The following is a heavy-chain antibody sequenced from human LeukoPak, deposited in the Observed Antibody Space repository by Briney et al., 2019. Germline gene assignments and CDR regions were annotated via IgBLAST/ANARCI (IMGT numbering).Heavy chain of an antibody. CDR2: ISYDGSNK. D-gene: IGHD3-10*01. CDR1: GFTFDDYG. J-gene: IGHJ3*02. V-gene: IGHV3-30*03. Sequence: PGGSLRLSCVASGFTFDDYGMSWVRQAPGKGLEWVAVISYDGSNKYYADSVKGRFTISRDNSKNTLYLQMNSLRAEDTAVYYCAREDRGKSAFDIWGQGTMVTVSS. CDR3: AREDRGKSAFDI.